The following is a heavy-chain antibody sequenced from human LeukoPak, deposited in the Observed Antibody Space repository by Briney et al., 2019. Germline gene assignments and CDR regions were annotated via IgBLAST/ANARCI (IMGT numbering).Heavy chain of an antibody. D-gene: IGHD2-2*01. CDR2: ISSSSSYI. V-gene: IGHV3-21*04. CDR3: ASQLGYCSSTSC. Sequence: GGSLRLSCAASGFTFSKYRMNWVGQAPGKGLEWVSSISSSSSYIYYAASLKGRFTISRDNARNSLYLQMNSLRAEDTAVYYCASQLGYCSSTSCWGQGTLVTVSS. J-gene: IGHJ4*02. CDR1: GFTFSKYR.